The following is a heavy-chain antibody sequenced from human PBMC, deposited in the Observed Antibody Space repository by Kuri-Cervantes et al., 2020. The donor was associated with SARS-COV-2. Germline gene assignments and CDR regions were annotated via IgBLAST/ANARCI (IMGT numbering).Heavy chain of an antibody. CDR3: AKVHSGDNAYFDY. D-gene: IGHD4/OR15-4a*01. CDR1: GFASSNSA. J-gene: IGHJ4*02. V-gene: IGHV3-23*01. CDR2: ISLNGGSQ. Sequence: GESLKISCAVSGFASSNSAMYWVRQAPGKGLEWVSSISLNGGSQYYADSVKGRFTISRDNSKNTLYLQMSSLRAEDTAVYSCAKVHSGDNAYFDYWGQGTLVTVSS.